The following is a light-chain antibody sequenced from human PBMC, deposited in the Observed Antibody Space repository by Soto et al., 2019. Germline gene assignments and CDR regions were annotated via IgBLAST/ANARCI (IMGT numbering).Light chain of an antibody. V-gene: IGKV1-5*01. CDR1: QSISSW. Sequence: DIQMTQSPSTLSASVGDRNTITCRASQSISSWLAWYQQKPGKAPKLLIYDASSLESGVPSRFSGSGSGTKFTLTISSLQPDDFATYYCQQYNSYSGTFGQGTKV. J-gene: IGKJ1*01. CDR2: DAS. CDR3: QQYNSYSGT.